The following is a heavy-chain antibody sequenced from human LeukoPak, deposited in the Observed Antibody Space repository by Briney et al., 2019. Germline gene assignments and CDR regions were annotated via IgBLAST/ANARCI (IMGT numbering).Heavy chain of an antibody. CDR2: IYYSGST. D-gene: IGHD5-18*01. J-gene: IGHJ6*02. CDR3: ARYKYTPTIYAGIDL. Sequence: SETLSLTCTVSGGSISSYYWSWIRQPPGKGLEWIGYIYYSGSTNYSPSLKSRVTISVDMSKNQFSLKVSTVTAADTAVYYCARYKYTPTIYAGIDLWGQATAVTVSS. CDR1: GGSISSYY. V-gene: IGHV4-59*01.